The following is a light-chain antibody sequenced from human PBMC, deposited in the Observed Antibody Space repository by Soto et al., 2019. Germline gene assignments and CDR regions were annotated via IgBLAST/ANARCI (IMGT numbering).Light chain of an antibody. CDR1: QSISSR. J-gene: IGKJ4*01. V-gene: IGKV3D-15*01. Sequence: EIVLTQSPGTLSLSPGERATLSCRASQSISSRFLAWYQQKPGQPPRLLIYDASTRATGIPARFSGSQSGTEFTLTISSLLSEDFAVYFCQQYNNWPLTFGGGTKVDIK. CDR3: QQYNNWPLT. CDR2: DAS.